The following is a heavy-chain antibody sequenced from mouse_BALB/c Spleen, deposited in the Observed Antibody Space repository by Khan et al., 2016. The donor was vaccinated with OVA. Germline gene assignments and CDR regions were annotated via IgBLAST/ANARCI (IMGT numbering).Heavy chain of an antibody. CDR1: GYTFTSYW. J-gene: IGHJ3*01. D-gene: IGHD2-3*01. CDR3: ARWSYDGYWFAY. Sequence: QVQLQQSGAELTKPGASVKMSCKASGYTFTSYWMHWIKQRPGQGLEWIGSINPTTGYTEYTQKFKDKATLTADKSSNTAYMKLSSLTSEDSAVYYCARWSYDGYWFAYGGQGTLVTVSA. CDR2: INPTTGYT. V-gene: IGHV1-7*01.